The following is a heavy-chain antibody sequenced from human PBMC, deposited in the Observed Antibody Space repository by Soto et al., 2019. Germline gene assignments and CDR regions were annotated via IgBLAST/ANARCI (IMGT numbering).Heavy chain of an antibody. D-gene: IGHD4-17*01. CDR1: GFTFSSYA. V-gene: IGHV3-30-3*02. J-gene: IGHJ6*02. Sequence: GGSLRLSCAASGFTFSSYAMHWVRQAPGKGLEWVAVISYDGSNKYYADSVKGRFTISRDNSKNTLYLQMNSLKPEDTAVYYCAKILQLGDYAYYYYGMDVWGQGTTVTVSS. CDR3: AKILQLGDYAYYYYGMDV. CDR2: ISYDGSNK.